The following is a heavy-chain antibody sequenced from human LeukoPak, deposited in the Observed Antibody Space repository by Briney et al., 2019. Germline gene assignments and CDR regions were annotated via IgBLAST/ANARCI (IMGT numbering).Heavy chain of an antibody. J-gene: IGHJ4*02. CDR3: ARAPLGYYYGSGFDY. CDR2: INHSGST. V-gene: IGHV4-34*01. Sequence: PSETLSLTCAVYGGSFSGYYWSWIRQPPGKGLEWIGEINHSGSTNYNPFLKSRVTISVDTSKNQFSLKLSSVTAADTAVYYCARAPLGYYYGSGFDYWGQGTLVTVSS. CDR1: GGSFSGYY. D-gene: IGHD3-10*01.